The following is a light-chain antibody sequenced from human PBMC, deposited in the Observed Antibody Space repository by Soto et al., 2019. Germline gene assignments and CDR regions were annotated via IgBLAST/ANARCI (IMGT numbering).Light chain of an antibody. Sequence: EIVLTQSPATLSLSPGERATLSCRASQSVSSYLALYQQKPGQAPRLLIYDASNRATGIPARFSVSGSGTDFTLTISSLEPEDFAVYYCQQRSNWPPYTFGQGTKLEIK. V-gene: IGKV3-11*01. CDR3: QQRSNWPPYT. CDR2: DAS. CDR1: QSVSSY. J-gene: IGKJ2*01.